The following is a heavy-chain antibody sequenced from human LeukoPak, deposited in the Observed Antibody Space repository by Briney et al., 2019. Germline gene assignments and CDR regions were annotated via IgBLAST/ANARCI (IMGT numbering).Heavy chain of an antibody. Sequence: PSETLSLTCTVSGGSISSSSYYWGWIRQPPGKGLEWIGSIYYSGSTYYNPSLKSRVAISVDTSKNQFSLKLSSVTAADTAVYYCARDYSSSCWFDPWGQGTLVTVSS. CDR1: GGSISSSSYY. CDR3: ARDYSSSCWFDP. V-gene: IGHV4-39*07. CDR2: IYYSGST. D-gene: IGHD6-13*01. J-gene: IGHJ5*02.